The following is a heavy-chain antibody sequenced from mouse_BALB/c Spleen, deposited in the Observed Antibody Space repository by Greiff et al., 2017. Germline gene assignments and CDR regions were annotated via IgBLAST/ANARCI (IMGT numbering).Heavy chain of an antibody. J-gene: IGHJ3*01. Sequence: EVKLVESGGGLVKPGGSLKLSCAASGFTFSSYAMSWVRQSPEKRLEWVAEISSGGSYTYYPDTVTGRFTISRDNAKNTLYLEMSSLRSEDTAMYYCARAPSYDPIAYWGQGTLVTVSA. CDR2: ISSGGSYT. D-gene: IGHD2-12*01. CDR3: ARAPSYDPIAY. CDR1: GFTFSSYA. V-gene: IGHV5-9-4*01.